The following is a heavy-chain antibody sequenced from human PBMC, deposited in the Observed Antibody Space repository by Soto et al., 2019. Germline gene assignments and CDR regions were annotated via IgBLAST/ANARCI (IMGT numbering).Heavy chain of an antibody. CDR3: ARATQRKLLLDY. CDR1: VFTFSSYW. CDR2: INSDGSST. J-gene: IGHJ4*02. V-gene: IGHV3-74*01. D-gene: IGHD2-15*01. Sequence: PWGSLLVSCAASVFTFSSYWMHWVRQAPGKGLVWVSRINSDGSSTSYADSVKGRFTISRDNAKNTLYLQMSSLRAEDTAVYYCARATQRKLLLDYWGQGTLVTVSS.